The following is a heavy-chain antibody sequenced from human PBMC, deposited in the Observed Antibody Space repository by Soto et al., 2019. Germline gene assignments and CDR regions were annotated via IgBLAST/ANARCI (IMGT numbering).Heavy chain of an antibody. CDR1: GGTFSSYA. V-gene: IGHV1-69*01. CDR2: IIPIFGTA. Sequence: QVQLVQSGAEVKKPGSSVKVSCKASGGTFSSYAISWVRQAPGQGLEWMGGIIPIFGTANYAQKFQGRVTITADESTSTAYMALSSLRSEDTAVYYCARGRGYCSGGSCYSDYYYGMDVWGQGTTVTVSS. D-gene: IGHD2-15*01. J-gene: IGHJ6*02. CDR3: ARGRGYCSGGSCYSDYYYGMDV.